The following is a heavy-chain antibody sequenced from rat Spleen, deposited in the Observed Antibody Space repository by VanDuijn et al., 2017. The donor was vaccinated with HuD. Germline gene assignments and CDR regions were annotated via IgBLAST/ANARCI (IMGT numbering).Heavy chain of an antibody. J-gene: IGHJ2*01. V-gene: IGHV5-25*01. CDR1: GFTFSNYY. CDR3: ARLDYYYDGSYYY. Sequence: EVQLVESGGGLVQPGRSMKLSCAASGFTFSNYYMAWVRQAPTKGLEWVASISTGGGNTYYRTSVKGRFTISRDNAKSTLYLQMDSLRSEDTATYYCARLDYYYDGSYYYWGQGVMVTVSS. D-gene: IGHD1-12*02. CDR2: ISTGGGNT.